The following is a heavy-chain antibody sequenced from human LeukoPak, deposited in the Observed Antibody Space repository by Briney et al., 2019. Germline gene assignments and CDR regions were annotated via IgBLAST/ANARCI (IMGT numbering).Heavy chain of an antibody. CDR2: INAYIGNS. D-gene: IGHD3-10*01. J-gene: IGHJ4*02. Sequence: ASVKDSCKASGYTFTISHINWVRQAPGQGLEWMGRINAYIGNSNYEQTLQGRVIMTTETTTSTLYMGMRSLRSDETALYYCARGGRGNFDYWGQGTLVTVSS. CDR3: ARGGRGNFDY. CDR1: GYTFTISH. V-gene: IGHV1-18*01.